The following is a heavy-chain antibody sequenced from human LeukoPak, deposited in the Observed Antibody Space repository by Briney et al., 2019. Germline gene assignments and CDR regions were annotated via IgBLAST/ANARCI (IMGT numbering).Heavy chain of an antibody. D-gene: IGHD2-2*01. Sequence: GGSLRLSCAASGFTFSSYSMNWVRQAPGKGLEWVSSISSSSSYIYYADSVKGRFTISRDNAKNSLYLQMNSLRAEDTAVYYCARGLDEMPSSMDVWGQGTTVTVSS. J-gene: IGHJ6*02. CDR2: ISSSSSYI. CDR1: GFTFSSYS. CDR3: ARGLDEMPSSMDV. V-gene: IGHV3-21*01.